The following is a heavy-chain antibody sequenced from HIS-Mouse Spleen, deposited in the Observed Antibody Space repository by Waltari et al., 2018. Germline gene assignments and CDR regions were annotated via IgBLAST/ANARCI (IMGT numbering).Heavy chain of an antibody. J-gene: IGHJ2*01. V-gene: IGHV4-39*07. D-gene: IGHD6-13*01. CDR1: GGSIRSSRYY. Sequence: QLQLQESGPGLVKPSETLSLTCTVSGGSIRSSRYYLGWLRQPPGTGLEWIGSIYYSGSTYYNPSLKSRVTISVDTSKNQFSLKLSSVTAADTAVYYCAREIPYSSSWYDWYFDLWGRGTLVTVSS. CDR3: AREIPYSSSWYDWYFDL. CDR2: IYYSGST.